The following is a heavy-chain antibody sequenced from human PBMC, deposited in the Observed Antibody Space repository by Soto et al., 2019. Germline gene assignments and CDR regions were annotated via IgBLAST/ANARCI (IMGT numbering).Heavy chain of an antibody. J-gene: IGHJ4*02. V-gene: IGHV1-18*01. Sequence: ASVQVSRKASRYTFTSYGISWVRQAPGQGIEWMGWISAYNGNTNYAQKLQGRVTMTTDTSTSTAYMELRSLRSDDTAVYYCARVRRYCSSTSCPHDYWGQGTLVTVSS. CDR2: ISAYNGNT. CDR1: RYTFTSYG. CDR3: ARVRRYCSSTSCPHDY. D-gene: IGHD2-2*01.